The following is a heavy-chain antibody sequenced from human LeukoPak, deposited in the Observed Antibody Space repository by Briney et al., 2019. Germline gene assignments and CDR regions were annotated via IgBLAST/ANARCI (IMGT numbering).Heavy chain of an antibody. CDR3: ARGAHSYGSGVKMVDY. V-gene: IGHV3-20*04. CDR1: GFTFDDYG. J-gene: IGHJ4*02. D-gene: IGHD3-10*01. Sequence: PWGSLRLSCAASGFTFDDYGMSWVRQAPGKGLGWVSGINWNGGTTGYADSVKGRFTISRDNAKNSLYLQMNSLRAEDTALYYCARGAHSYGSGVKMVDYWGQGTLVTVSS. CDR2: INWNGGTT.